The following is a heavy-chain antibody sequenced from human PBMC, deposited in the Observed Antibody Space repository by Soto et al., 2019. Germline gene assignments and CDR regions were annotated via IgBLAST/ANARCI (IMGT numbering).Heavy chain of an antibody. CDR1: GGSISSYY. J-gene: IGHJ4*02. D-gene: IGHD4-17*01. CDR2: IYYSGST. V-gene: IGHV4-59*08. CDR3: ARHETFGGDYGDPKMYLFYLFDY. Sequence: PLVTLSLTWSVSGGSISSYYWSWIRQPPGKGLEWIGYIYYSGSTNYNPSLKSRVTISVDTSKNQFSLKLSSVTAADTAVYYCARHETFGGDYGDPKMYLFYLFDYWGQGTLVTVSS.